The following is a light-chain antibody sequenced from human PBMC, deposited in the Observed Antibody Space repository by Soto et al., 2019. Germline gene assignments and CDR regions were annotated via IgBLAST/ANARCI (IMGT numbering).Light chain of an antibody. CDR3: LQYGSSPYT. V-gene: IGKV3-20*01. CDR1: QSVSSSY. Sequence: EIVLTQSTGILSLSPGERATLSCRASQSVSSSYLAWYQQKPGQAPRPLIYGASSRATGIPDRFSGSGSGTDFTLTISRLEPEDFAVYYCLQYGSSPYTFGQGTKLEIK. J-gene: IGKJ2*01. CDR2: GAS.